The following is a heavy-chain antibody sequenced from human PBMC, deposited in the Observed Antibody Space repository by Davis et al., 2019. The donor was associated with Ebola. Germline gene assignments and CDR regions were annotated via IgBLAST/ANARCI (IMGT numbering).Heavy chain of an antibody. CDR1: GFTFSGSA. CDR2: IRSKANSYAT. J-gene: IGHJ6*02. D-gene: IGHD3-22*01. CDR3: TPRLGYDSSGYYYYYYYGMDV. V-gene: IGHV3-73*01. Sequence: GESLKISCAASGFTFSGSAMHWVRQASGKGLEWVGRIRSKANSYATAYAASVKGRFTISRDDSKNTLYLQMNSLKTEDTAVYYCTPRLGYDSSGYYYYYYYGMDVWGQGTTVTVSS.